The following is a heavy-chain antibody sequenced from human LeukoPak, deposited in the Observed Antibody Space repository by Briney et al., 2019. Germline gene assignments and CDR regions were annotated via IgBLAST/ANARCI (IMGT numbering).Heavy chain of an antibody. V-gene: IGHV1-18*01. Sequence: VASVNVSCKASGYTFVTYGINWVRQAPGQGPEWIGWISTYNGNTKYALKFQDRVTLTRDTSTTTAYMELKSLTSDDRAVYYCARASFDHWGQGTLVIVSS. CDR1: GYTFVTYG. CDR3: ARASFDH. J-gene: IGHJ4*02. CDR2: ISTYNGNT.